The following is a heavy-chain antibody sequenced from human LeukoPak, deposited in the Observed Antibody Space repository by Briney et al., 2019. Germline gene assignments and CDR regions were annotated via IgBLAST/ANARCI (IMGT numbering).Heavy chain of an antibody. CDR3: AKESNGRRFDFDY. CDR1: GFISRDYP. J-gene: IGHJ4*02. Sequence: GGSLRLSCAASGFISRDYPMSWVRQTPGKGLEWVSSISAGGGGIYYADSMKGRFTVSRDDSKNTLYLQMNSLRVEDTALYYCAKESNGRRFDFDYWGQGTLATVSS. CDR2: ISAGGGGI. V-gene: IGHV3-23*01. D-gene: IGHD1-26*01.